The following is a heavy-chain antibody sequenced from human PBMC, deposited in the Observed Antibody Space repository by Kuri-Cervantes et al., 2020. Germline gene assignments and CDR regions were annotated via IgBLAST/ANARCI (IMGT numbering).Heavy chain of an antibody. CDR2: ISYDGSNK. V-gene: IGHV3-30*01. CDR3: ARDADMLQGFYYYYMDV. CDR1: GFTFSSYA. Sequence: GESLKISCAASGFTFSSYAMHWVRQAPGKGLEWVAVISYDGSNKYYADSVKGRFTISRENSKNTLYLQMNSLRAEDTTVYYCARDADMLQGFYYYYMDVWGKGTTVTVSS. D-gene: IGHD3-16*01. J-gene: IGHJ6*03.